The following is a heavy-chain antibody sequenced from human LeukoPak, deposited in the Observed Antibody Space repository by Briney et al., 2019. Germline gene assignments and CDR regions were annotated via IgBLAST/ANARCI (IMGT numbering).Heavy chain of an antibody. J-gene: IGHJ4*02. Sequence: GGSLRLSCAGSGFIFSDFYINWIRQSPGKGLEWLAYISSDGSYTTYGDSVKGRFAISRDNAKISVSLQINSLRVEDTALYFCASDQVSGIFDYWGQGARVTVS. CDR1: GFIFSDFY. CDR3: ASDQVSGIFDY. D-gene: IGHD5/OR15-5a*01. V-gene: IGHV3-11*05. CDR2: ISSDGSYT.